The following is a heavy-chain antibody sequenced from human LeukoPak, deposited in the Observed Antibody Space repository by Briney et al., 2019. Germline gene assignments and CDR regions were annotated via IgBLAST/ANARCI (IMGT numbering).Heavy chain of an antibody. D-gene: IGHD3-3*01. CDR3: ARLRYDDFWSGSWKYYYYMDV. Sequence: GRSLRLSCAASGFTFSSYAMHWVRQAPGKGLEWVAVIYSGGSTYYADSVKGRFTIARDNAKKSLYLQMNSLRAEDTAVYHCARLRYDDFWSGSWKYYYYMDVWGKGTTVTVSS. J-gene: IGHJ6*03. CDR1: GFTFSSYA. CDR2: IYSGGST. V-gene: IGHV3-NL1*01.